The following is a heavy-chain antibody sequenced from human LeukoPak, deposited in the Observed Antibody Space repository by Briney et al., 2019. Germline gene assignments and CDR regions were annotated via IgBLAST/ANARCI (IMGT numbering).Heavy chain of an antibody. CDR3: ARGGVTTVVYFDY. J-gene: IGHJ4*02. V-gene: IGHV1-46*01. CDR1: GYTFTSYD. CDR2: IYPSGGST. Sequence: GASVKVSCKASGYTFTSYDINWVRQATGQGLEWMGIIYPSGGSTSYAQKFQGRVTMTRDTSTSTVYMELSSLRSEDTAVYYCARGGVTTVVYFDYWGQGTLVTVSS. D-gene: IGHD4-23*01.